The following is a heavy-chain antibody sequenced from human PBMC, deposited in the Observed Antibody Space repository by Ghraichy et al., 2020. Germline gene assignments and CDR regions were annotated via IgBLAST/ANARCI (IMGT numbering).Heavy chain of an antibody. D-gene: IGHD3-9*01. J-gene: IGHJ4*02. CDR1: GGSVRSDH. CDR2: ISHSGNV. Sequence: SCSVSGGSVRSDHWNWIRQPPGKGLEWIGYISHSGNVNYNPSLESRVTISSDTSKNQFSLSLKSVTAADTAVYYCARLGYDLLTGYLAFDSWGQGALVTVSS. V-gene: IGHV4-59*08. CDR3: ARLGYDLLTGYLAFDS.